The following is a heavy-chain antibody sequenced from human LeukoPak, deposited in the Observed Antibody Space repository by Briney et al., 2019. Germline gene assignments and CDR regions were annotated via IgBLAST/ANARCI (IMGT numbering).Heavy chain of an antibody. CDR3: ARSLRADAFDI. CDR1: GGSISSYS. Sequence: PSETLSLTCTVSGGSISSYSWSWIRQPPGRGLEWIGYFYYSGNTNYNPSLKSRVTISVDTSKNQFSLKLSSVTAADTAVYYCARSLRADAFDIWGQGTMVTVSS. J-gene: IGHJ3*02. CDR2: FYYSGNT. V-gene: IGHV4-59*08.